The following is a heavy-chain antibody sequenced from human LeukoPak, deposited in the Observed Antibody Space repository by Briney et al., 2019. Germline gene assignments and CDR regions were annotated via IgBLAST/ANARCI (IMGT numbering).Heavy chain of an antibody. CDR3: ARYGGIAAAGVGY. J-gene: IGHJ4*02. V-gene: IGHV3-21*01. D-gene: IGHD6-13*01. CDR2: ISSSSSYI. Sequence: GGSLRLSCAASGFTFSSYSMTWVRQAPGKGLEWVSSISSSSSYIYYADSVKGRFTISRDNAKNSLYLQMNSPRAEDTAVYYCARYGGIAAAGVGYWGQGTLVTVSS. CDR1: GFTFSSYS.